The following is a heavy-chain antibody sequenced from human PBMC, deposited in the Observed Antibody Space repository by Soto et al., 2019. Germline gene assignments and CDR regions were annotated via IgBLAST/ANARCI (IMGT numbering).Heavy chain of an antibody. D-gene: IGHD7-27*01. V-gene: IGHV1-18*01. CDR1: GYTFTSYG. Sequence: ASVKVSCKASGYTFTSYGISWVRQAPGQGLEWMGWISAYNGNTNYAQKLQGRVTMTTDTSTSTAYMELRSLRSDDTAVYYCARASRVLTGDLGDFDYWGQGTLVTVSS. CDR3: ARASRVLTGDLGDFDY. CDR2: ISAYNGNT. J-gene: IGHJ4*02.